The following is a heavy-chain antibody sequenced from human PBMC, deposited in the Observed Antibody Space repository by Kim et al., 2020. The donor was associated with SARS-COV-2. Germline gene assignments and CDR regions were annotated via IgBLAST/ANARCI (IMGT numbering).Heavy chain of an antibody. J-gene: IGHJ6*02. CDR3: ARDGGYSYGDSNYYYYGRDV. V-gene: IGHV3-33*08. CDR2: IWYDGSNK. Sequence: GGSLRLSCAASGFTFSSYGMHWVRQAPGKGLEWVAVIWYDGSNKYYADSVKGRFTISRDNSKNTLYLQMNSLRAEDTAVYYCARDGGYSYGDSNYYYYGRDVWGHGTTVTVSS. D-gene: IGHD5-18*01. CDR1: GFTFSSYG.